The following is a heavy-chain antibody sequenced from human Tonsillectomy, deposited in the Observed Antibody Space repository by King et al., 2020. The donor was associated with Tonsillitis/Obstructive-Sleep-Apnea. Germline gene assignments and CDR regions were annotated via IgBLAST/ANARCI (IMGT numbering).Heavy chain of an antibody. CDR1: AYTFTDYW. CDR3: ARGDDTSGYYYGSFDY. J-gene: IGHJ4*02. CDR2: IYPGDSDT. V-gene: IGHV5-51*03. D-gene: IGHD3-22*01. Sequence: QLVQSGAEVKKPGESLKISCKASAYTFTDYWIGWVRQMPGKGLEWMGFIYPGDSDTRYSPSFQGQVTISADKSISTAYLQWSRLKASDTAMYYCARGDDTSGYYYGSFDYWGQGTLVTVSS.